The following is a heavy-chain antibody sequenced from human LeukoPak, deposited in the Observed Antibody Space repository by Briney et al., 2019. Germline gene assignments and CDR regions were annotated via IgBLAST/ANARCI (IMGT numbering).Heavy chain of an antibody. V-gene: IGHV1-69*13. J-gene: IGHJ4*02. Sequence: ASVKVSRKASGGTFSSYAISWVRQAPGQGLEWMGGIIPIFGTANYAQKFQGRVTITAEESTSTAYMELSSLRSEDTAVYYCASSNPELLQPFDYWGQGTLVTVSS. CDR3: ASSNPELLQPFDY. CDR2: IIPIFGTA. CDR1: GGTFSSYA. D-gene: IGHD1-26*01.